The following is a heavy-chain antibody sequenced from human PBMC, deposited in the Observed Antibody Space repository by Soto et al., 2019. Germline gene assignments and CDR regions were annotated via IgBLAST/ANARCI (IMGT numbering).Heavy chain of an antibody. D-gene: IGHD2-2*03. CDR3: AREGNLGRWIQTLDS. CDR2: IYYSGST. J-gene: IGHJ4*02. CDR1: GGSTSSYY. Sequence: SETLSLTCSVSGGSTSSYYWSWIRQPPGKGLEWIGYIYYSGSTDYSPSLKSRVTMSIDTSQNQVSLKLTSVTTADTAVYYCAREGNLGRWIQTLDSWGQGTLVTVSS. V-gene: IGHV4-59*01.